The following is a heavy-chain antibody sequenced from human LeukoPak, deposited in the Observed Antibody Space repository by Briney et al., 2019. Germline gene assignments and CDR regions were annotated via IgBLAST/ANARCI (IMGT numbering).Heavy chain of an antibody. J-gene: IGHJ4*02. CDR2: ISYEGSKQ. D-gene: IGHD6-19*01. V-gene: IGHV3-30-3*01. CDR3: ARAPYTSGWYFAFDY. CDR1: GFTFSDYY. Sequence: GGSLRLSCAASGFTFSDYYMSWIRQAPGKGLEWVALISYEGSKQNYADSVKGRFTISRDNSQNTLYLEMSGLRTEDTAVYYCARAPYTSGWYFAFDYWGQGILVTVSS.